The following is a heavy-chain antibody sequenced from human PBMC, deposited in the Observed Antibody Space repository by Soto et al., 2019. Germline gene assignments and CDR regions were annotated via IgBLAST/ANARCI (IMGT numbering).Heavy chain of an antibody. CDR1: GFTFSNAW. V-gene: IGHV3-15*07. Sequence: EVQLVESGGGLVKPGGSLRLSCAASGFTFSNAWMNWVRQAPGKGLEWAGRIKSKTDGGTTDYAAPVKGRFTISRDDSKNTLYLQMNSLKTEDTAVYYCTTDLDGSSPSVMPMGPTFDPWGQGTLVTVSS. CDR3: TTDLDGSSPSVMPMGPTFDP. CDR2: IKSKTDGGTT. J-gene: IGHJ5*02. D-gene: IGHD6-6*01.